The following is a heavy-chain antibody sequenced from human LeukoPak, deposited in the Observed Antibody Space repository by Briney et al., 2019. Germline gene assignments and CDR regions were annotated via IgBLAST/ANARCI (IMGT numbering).Heavy chain of an antibody. D-gene: IGHD2-15*01. Sequence: PSETLSLTCIVSGGGSISSSNHYWGWIRQPPGKGLEWIGSINYSGSTQYNPSLKSRVTLSVDTSKNQFSLKLSSVTAADTAVYYCASLLGYCSGGSCYQWYFDLWGRGTLVTVSS. CDR1: GGGSISSSNHY. CDR3: ASLLGYCSGGSCYQWYFDL. J-gene: IGHJ2*01. CDR2: INYSGST. V-gene: IGHV4-39*01.